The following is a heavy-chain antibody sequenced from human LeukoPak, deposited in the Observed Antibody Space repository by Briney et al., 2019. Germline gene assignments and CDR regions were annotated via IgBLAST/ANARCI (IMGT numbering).Heavy chain of an antibody. V-gene: IGHV4-59*11. Sequence: SESLSLTCTVSGGSISSHYWSWIRQPPGKGLEWIGHIYYSGSTNYNPSLRSRVTISVDTTKNQVSLKLSSVTAADTAVYYCARCQHDSSGYCPFDDWGQGTLVTVSS. D-gene: IGHD3-22*01. J-gene: IGHJ4*02. CDR2: IYYSGST. CDR3: ARCQHDSSGYCPFDD. CDR1: GGSISSHY.